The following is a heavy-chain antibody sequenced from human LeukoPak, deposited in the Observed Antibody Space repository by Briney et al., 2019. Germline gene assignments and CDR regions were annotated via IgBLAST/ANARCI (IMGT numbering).Heavy chain of an antibody. V-gene: IGHV4-31*03. CDR2: IYYSGST. D-gene: IGHD3-22*01. Sequence: SQTLSLTCTVSGGSISSGGYYWSWIRQHPGKGLEWIGYIYYSGSTYYNPSLKSRVTISVGTSKNQFSLRLSSVTAADTAVYYCARGYDYYDSSGYYLDYWGQGTLVTVSS. CDR1: GGSISSGGYY. CDR3: ARGYDYYDSSGYYLDY. J-gene: IGHJ4*02.